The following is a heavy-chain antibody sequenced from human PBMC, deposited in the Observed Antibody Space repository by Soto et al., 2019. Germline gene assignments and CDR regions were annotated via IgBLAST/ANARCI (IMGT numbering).Heavy chain of an antibody. CDR2: IYHSGST. J-gene: IGHJ4*02. D-gene: IGHD3-9*01. CDR1: VYSSSSGYY. V-gene: IGHV4-38-2*01. CDR3: ARAREGDYDILTGYYTPSHFDY. Sequence: PSETLSLTCAVSVYSSSSGYYWGCIRQPPGKGLEWIGSIYHSGSTYYNPSLKSRVTISVDTSKNQFSLKLSSVTAADTAVYYCARAREGDYDILTGYYTPSHFDYWGQGTLVTVSS.